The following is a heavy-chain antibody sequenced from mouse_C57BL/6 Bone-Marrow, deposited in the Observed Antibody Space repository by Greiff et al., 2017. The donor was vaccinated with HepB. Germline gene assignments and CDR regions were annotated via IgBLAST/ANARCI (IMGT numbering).Heavy chain of an antibody. J-gene: IGHJ3*01. CDR1: GFSLTSYG. D-gene: IGHD1-1*01. Sequence: VQLQQSGPGLVQPSQSLSITCTVSGFSLTSYGVHWVRQSPGKGLEWLGVIWSGGSTDYNAAFISRLSISKDNSKSQVFFKMNSLQADDTAIYYWARGIYYYGSSYEGFAYWGQGTLVTVSA. CDR2: IWSGGST. V-gene: IGHV2-2*01. CDR3: ARGIYYYGSSYEGFAY.